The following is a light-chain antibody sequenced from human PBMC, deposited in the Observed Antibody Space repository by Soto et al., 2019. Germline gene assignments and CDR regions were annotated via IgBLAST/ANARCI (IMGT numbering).Light chain of an antibody. CDR2: DVS. V-gene: IGLV2-14*01. J-gene: IGLJ1*01. CDR1: SNEVGGYNY. Sequence: QSVLTQPASVSGAPGQSITISRPGTSNEVGGYNYVSWYQQQPGKAPKFMIYDVSNRPSGVSNLFSGSKSGNTASLTISGLQAEDEADYYCCSYTTSNTRQIVFGTGTKVTVL. CDR3: CSYTTSNTRQIV.